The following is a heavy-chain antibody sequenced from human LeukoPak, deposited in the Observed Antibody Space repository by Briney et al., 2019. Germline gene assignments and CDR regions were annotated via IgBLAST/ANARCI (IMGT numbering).Heavy chain of an antibody. V-gene: IGHV3-33*06. CDR1: GFIFSNYG. D-gene: IGHD1-26*01. J-gene: IGHJ4*02. Sequence: GGSLRLSCTASGFIFSNYGLHWVRPAPGKGLEWVAVIWFDGSNKYYAESVKGRFTISRDNSKNTLFLQMNSLRAEDTAVYYCAKDSSAYSGSYFDYWGQGTLVTVSS. CDR3: AKDSSAYSGSYFDY. CDR2: IWFDGSNK.